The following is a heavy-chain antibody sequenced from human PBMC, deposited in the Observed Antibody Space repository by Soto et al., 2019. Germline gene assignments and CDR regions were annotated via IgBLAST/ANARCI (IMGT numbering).Heavy chain of an antibody. CDR2: SYNSGST. J-gene: IGHJ4*02. D-gene: IGHD3-22*01. CDR3: AREDSSGYYFDY. V-gene: IGHV4-30-4*01. Sequence: QVQLQESGPGLVKPSQTLSLTCTVSCGSISSGDYYWSWIRQPPGKGMEWIGYSYNSGSTYYNPSLKSRVTISVDTSTNQFSLKLSSLTAADTAVYYCAREDSSGYYFDYWGQGTLVTVSS. CDR1: CGSISSGDYY.